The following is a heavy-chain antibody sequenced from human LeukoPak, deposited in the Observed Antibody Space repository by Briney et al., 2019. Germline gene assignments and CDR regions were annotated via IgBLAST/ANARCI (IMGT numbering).Heavy chain of an antibody. Sequence: GASVKVSCKASGFTFTSSAMQWVRQARGQRLEWMGWINPNSGGTNYAQKFQGRVTMTRDTSISTAYMELSRLRSDDTAVYYCASGEIQPRNWFDPWGQGTLVTVSS. CDR1: GFTFTSSA. V-gene: IGHV1-2*02. J-gene: IGHJ5*02. D-gene: IGHD5-18*01. CDR3: ASGEIQPRNWFDP. CDR2: INPNSGGT.